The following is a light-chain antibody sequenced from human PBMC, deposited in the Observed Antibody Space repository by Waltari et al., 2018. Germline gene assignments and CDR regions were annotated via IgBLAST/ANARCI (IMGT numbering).Light chain of an antibody. V-gene: IGKV3-20*01. CDR3: QLYDSTHWFS. CDR1: QRVANNY. J-gene: IGKJ2*03. Sequence: EIVLTQSTGTLSLSPGEGATLSCRASQRVANNYVAWYRQKPGQAPSLLIYYASSRATGVPDRISGSGSGTDFTLTLSRLEPEDFAVYFCQLYDSTHWFSFGQGTKLEIK. CDR2: YAS.